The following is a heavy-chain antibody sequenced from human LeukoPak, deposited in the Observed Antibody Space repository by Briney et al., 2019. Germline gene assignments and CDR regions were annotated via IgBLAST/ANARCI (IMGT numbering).Heavy chain of an antibody. J-gene: IGHJ6*02. CDR1: GFTFSSYA. CDR2: IYSGGST. Sequence: PGGSLRLSCAASGFTFSSYAMSWVRQAPGKGLEWVSVIYSGGSTYYADSVKGRFTISRDNSKNTLYLQMNSLRAEDTAVYYCARDRGGCSGGSCYPYYYGMDVWGQGTTVTVSS. V-gene: IGHV3-66*01. CDR3: ARDRGGCSGGSCYPYYYGMDV. D-gene: IGHD2-15*01.